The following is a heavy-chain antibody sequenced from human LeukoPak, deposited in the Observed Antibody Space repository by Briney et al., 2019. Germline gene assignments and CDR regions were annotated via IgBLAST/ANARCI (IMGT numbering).Heavy chain of an antibody. CDR3: ARETLYSDYEGNYIDY. CDR2: ISSSGSTI. J-gene: IGHJ4*02. Sequence: TGGSLRLSCAASGFTFTNYEMIWVRQAPGKGLEGISYISSSGSTIYYADSVKGRFTMSRDNAKNSVHLQMNSLRAEDTAVYYCARETLYSDYEGNYIDYWGQGTLVTVSS. V-gene: IGHV3-48*03. CDR1: GFTFTNYE. D-gene: IGHD4-11*01.